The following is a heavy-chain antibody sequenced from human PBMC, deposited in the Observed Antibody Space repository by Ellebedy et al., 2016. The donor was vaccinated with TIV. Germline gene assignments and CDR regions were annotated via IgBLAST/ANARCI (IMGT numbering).Heavy chain of an antibody. CDR1: GFTVTNNY. V-gene: IGHV3-53*01. D-gene: IGHD1-26*01. CDR3: ARESSGGGTYYPDY. J-gene: IGHJ4*02. Sequence: GGSLRLSCAASGFTVTNNYMLWFRQAPGRGLEWVSLIYSNGITTYRDSAKGRFTISRDNSKSTLYLQMNSLRAEDTAVYFCARESSGGGTYYPDYWGQGTLVTVSS. CDR2: IYSNGIT.